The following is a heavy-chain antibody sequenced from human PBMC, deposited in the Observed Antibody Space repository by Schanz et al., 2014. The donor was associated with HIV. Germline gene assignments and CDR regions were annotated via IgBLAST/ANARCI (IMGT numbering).Heavy chain of an antibody. J-gene: IGHJ4*02. Sequence: EVQLLESGGGLKQPGGSLRLSCVVSGFTLKTYAMTWVRQAPGKGLEWVSGISISGHSTYYADSVKGRFTISRDISKNTLYLQMNSLRAEDTAVYYCARVNKDIGGYYFDYWGQGTLVTVSS. CDR1: GFTLKTYA. V-gene: IGHV3-23*01. D-gene: IGHD2-15*01. CDR3: ARVNKDIGGYYFDY. CDR2: ISISGHST.